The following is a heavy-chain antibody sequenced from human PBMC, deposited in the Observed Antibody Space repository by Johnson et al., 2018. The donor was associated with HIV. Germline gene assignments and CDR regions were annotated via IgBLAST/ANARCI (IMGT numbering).Heavy chain of an antibody. J-gene: IGHJ3*02. CDR2: IYSGGST. V-gene: IGHV3-53*01. CDR3: AKSSSSFGAFDI. CDR1: GFTVSSTY. D-gene: IGHD6-6*01. Sequence: VQLVESGGGLIQPGGSLRLSCAASGFTVSSTYMSWVRQAPGKGLEWVSAIYSGGSTYYADSVQGRFTISRDNSKNTLYLQMNSLRAEDTAVYYCAKSSSSFGAFDIWGQGTMVTVSS.